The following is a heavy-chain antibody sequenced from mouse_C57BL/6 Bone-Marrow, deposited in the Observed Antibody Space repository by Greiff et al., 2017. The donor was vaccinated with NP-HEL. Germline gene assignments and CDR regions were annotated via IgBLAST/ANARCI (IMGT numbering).Heavy chain of an antibody. CDR3: ADYVYFDY. CDR1: GYTFTSYW. CDR2: IHPNSGST. J-gene: IGHJ2*01. D-gene: IGHD2-4*01. Sequence: QVQLQQPGAELVKPGASVKLSCTASGYTFTSYWMYWVKQRPGQGLEWIGMIHPNSGSTIYNEKFKSTATLSVDKSSNTAYMQLSSVTSADSEVYYYADYVYFDYWGQGTTLTVSS. V-gene: IGHV1-64*01.